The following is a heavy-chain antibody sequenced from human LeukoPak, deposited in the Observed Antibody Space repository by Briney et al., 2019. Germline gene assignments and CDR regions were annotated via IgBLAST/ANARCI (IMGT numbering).Heavy chain of an antibody. Sequence: SETLSLTCTVSGGSISSYYWSWIRQPPGKGLEWIGYIYDSGSTNYNPSLKSRVTISVDTSKNHFSLKVSSVTAADTAVYYCASLTTADAFDIWGQGTMVTVSS. CDR1: GGSISSYY. CDR3: ASLTTADAFDI. V-gene: IGHV4-59*01. D-gene: IGHD3-22*01. CDR2: IYDSGST. J-gene: IGHJ3*02.